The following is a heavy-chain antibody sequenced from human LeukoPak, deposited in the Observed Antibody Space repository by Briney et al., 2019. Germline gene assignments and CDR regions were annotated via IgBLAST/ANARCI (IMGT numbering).Heavy chain of an antibody. CDR3: ARHQRVITKKNSGNWFDP. V-gene: IGHV4-38-2*02. J-gene: IGHJ5*02. Sequence: PSETLSLTCTVSGYSISSGYYWGWIRQPPGKGLEWIGSIYHSGSTYYNPSLKSRVTISVDTSKNQFSLKLSSVTAADTAVYYCARHQRVITKKNSGNWFDPWGQGTLVTVSS. CDR1: GYSISSGYY. CDR2: IYHSGST. D-gene: IGHD1-14*01.